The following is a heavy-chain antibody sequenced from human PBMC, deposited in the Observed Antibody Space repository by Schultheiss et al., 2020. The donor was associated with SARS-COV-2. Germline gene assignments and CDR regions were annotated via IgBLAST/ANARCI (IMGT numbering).Heavy chain of an antibody. Sequence: SETLSLTCTVSGGSISSSSYYWGWIRQPPGKGLEWIGEINHSGSTKYNPSLKSRVTISVDTSKNQFSLKLSSVTAADTAVYYCAREGGKTGINYYYGMDVWGQGTTVTVSS. D-gene: IGHD1-1*01. J-gene: IGHJ6*02. V-gene: IGHV4-39*07. CDR1: GGSISSSSYY. CDR2: INHSGST. CDR3: AREGGKTGINYYYGMDV.